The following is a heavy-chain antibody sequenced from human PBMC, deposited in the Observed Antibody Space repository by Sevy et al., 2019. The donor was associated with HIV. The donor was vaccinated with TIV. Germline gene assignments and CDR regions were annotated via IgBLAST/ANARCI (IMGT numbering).Heavy chain of an antibody. J-gene: IGHJ4*02. CDR2: IYYSGST. D-gene: IGHD4-17*01. Sequence: TLSLTCTVSGGSISSGGYYWSWIRQHPGKGLEWIGYIYYSGSTYYNPSLKSRVTISVDTSKNQFSLKLSSVTAADTAVYYCARVPARDYGDFEGYYFDYWGQGTLVSVSS. CDR3: ARVPARDYGDFEGYYFDY. V-gene: IGHV4-31*03. CDR1: GGSISSGGYY.